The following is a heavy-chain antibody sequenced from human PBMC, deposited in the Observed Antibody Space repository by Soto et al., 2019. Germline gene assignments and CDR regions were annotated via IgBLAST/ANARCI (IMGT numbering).Heavy chain of an antibody. Sequence: GGSLRLSCAASGFTFSSYSMNWVRQAPGKGLEWVSYISSSSSTIYYADSVKGRFTISRDNAKNSLYLQMNSLRAEDTAVYYCAISFTRGVGPSALAFCGQGTLVTVSS. J-gene: IGHJ1*01. CDR2: ISSSSSTI. CDR1: GFTFSSYS. D-gene: IGHD3-10*01. CDR3: AISFTRGVGPSALAF. V-gene: IGHV3-48*01.